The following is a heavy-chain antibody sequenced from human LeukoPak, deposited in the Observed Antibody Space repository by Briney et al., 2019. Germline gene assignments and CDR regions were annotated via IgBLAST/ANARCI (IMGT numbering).Heavy chain of an antibody. CDR3: ARDPIIYYYDSSGYYYVTDY. CDR2: INPAGSDT. V-gene: IGHV3-7*01. CDR1: GFTFSSRW. D-gene: IGHD3-22*01. Sequence: GGSLRLSCEASGFTFSSRWMGWVRQAPGKGMEWVANINPAGSDTYYVDSVKGRFTISRENAKNSLYLQMNSLRAGDTAVYYCARDPIIYYYDSSGYYYVTDYWGQGTLVTVSS. J-gene: IGHJ4*02.